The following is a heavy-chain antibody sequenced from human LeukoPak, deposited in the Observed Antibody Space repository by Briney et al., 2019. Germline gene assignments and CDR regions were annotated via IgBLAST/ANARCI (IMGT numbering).Heavy chain of an antibody. CDR3: AIDDKGHWYSSGWFDYFDY. V-gene: IGHV3-21*01. J-gene: IGHJ4*02. CDR1: GFTFSSYS. D-gene: IGHD6-19*01. CDR2: ISSSSSYI. Sequence: PGGSLRLSCAASGFTFSSYSMNWVRQAPGKGLEWVSSISSSSSYIYYADSVKGRFTISRDNAKNSLYLQMNSLRAEDTAVYYCAIDDKGHWYSSGWFDYFDYWGQGTLVTVSS.